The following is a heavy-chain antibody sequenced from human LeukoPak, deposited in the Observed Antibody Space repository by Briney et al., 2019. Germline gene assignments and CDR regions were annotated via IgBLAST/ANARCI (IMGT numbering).Heavy chain of an antibody. CDR3: TRADYDGYFDY. J-gene: IGHJ4*02. CDR1: GFTFSIYA. Sequence: GGSLRLSCAASGFTFSIYAMSWVRQAPGKGLEWVSGISTGGGSTDYADSVKGRFTISRDNSKNTLYLQMNSLRAEDTAVYYCTRADYDGYFDYWGQGTLVTVFS. V-gene: IGHV3-23*01. CDR2: ISTGGGST. D-gene: IGHD4-17*01.